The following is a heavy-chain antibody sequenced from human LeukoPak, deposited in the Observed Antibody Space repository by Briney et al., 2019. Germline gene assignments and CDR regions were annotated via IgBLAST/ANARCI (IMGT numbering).Heavy chain of an antibody. CDR1: GFTFSSYA. V-gene: IGHV3-23*01. D-gene: IGHD5-24*01. Sequence: GGSLRLSCAASGFTFSSYAMSWVRQAPGKGLEWVSAISGSGGSTYYADSVKGRFTISRDNSKNTLSLQMNSLRAEDTAVYYCAMDSSWLPLKFDYWGQGTLVTVST. CDR3: AMDSSWLPLKFDY. CDR2: ISGSGGST. J-gene: IGHJ4*02.